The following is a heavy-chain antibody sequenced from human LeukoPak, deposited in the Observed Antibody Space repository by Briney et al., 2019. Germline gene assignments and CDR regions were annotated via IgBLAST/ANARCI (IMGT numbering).Heavy chain of an antibody. D-gene: IGHD6-19*01. V-gene: IGHV4-4*07. J-gene: IGHJ4*02. CDR3: ARAKEQRDSGWYGEYYFDY. CDR1: GGSISSYY. Sequence: SETLSLTCTVSGGSISSYYWSWIRQPAGKGLEWIGRIYTSGSTNYNPSPKSRVTMSVDTSKNQFSLKLSSVTAADTAVYYCARAKEQRDSGWYGEYYFDYWGQGTLVTVSS. CDR2: IYTSGST.